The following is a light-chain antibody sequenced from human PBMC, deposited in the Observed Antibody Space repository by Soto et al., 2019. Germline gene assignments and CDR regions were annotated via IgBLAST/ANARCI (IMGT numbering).Light chain of an antibody. CDR1: SSDVGGYSF. CDR2: DVN. J-gene: IGLJ1*01. Sequence: QSALTQPPSASGSPGQSVTISCTGTSSDVGGYSFVSWYQQHPGKAPKVLSYDVNKRPSGVPDRFSGSKSGNTASLTVYGLPTDDEADYYCNSHAGSYNTFVLGPGTKLTVL. V-gene: IGLV2-8*01. CDR3: NSHAGSYNTFV.